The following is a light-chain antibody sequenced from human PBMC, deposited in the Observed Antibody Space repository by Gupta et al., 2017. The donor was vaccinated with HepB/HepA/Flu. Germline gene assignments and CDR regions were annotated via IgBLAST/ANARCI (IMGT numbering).Light chain of an antibody. V-gene: IGKV2-40*01. Sequence: DIVLTQTPLSLPVTPGEPASISCRSSQSRWNGDDGNTYLDWYLQKPGQSPQLLIYTSSYRASGVPDRFSGSGSGTDFTLKISSVEADDVGVYCCKQRVKFPITFGHGTNVDIK. CDR1: QSRWNGDDGNTY. CDR3: KQRVKFPIT. CDR2: TSS. J-gene: IGKJ3*01.